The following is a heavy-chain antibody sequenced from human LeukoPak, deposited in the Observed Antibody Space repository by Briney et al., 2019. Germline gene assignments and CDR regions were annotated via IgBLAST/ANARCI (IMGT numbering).Heavy chain of an antibody. Sequence: SETLSLTCAVYGGSFSGYYWSWIRQPPGKGLEWIGEINHSGSTNYNPSLKSRVTISVDTSKNQFSLKLSSVTAADTAVYYCARASSSSWGFDPWGQGTLVTVSS. J-gene: IGHJ5*02. CDR3: ARASSSSWGFDP. V-gene: IGHV4-34*01. CDR2: INHSGST. CDR1: GGSFSGYY. D-gene: IGHD6-13*01.